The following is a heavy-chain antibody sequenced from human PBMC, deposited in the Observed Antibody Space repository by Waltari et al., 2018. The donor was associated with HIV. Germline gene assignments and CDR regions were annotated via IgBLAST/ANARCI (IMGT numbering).Heavy chain of an antibody. CDR1: GYPLSALS. CDR3: VTLYNESPLYSNF. Sequence: HLIQSTSALKRPGASVTISCQVSGYPLSALSMQWVRQGRGQRLEWMGGFDPKNGKPVYSQRFWGRVSLAEDTSEDTAFLELNRLTSDDTAVYYCVTLYNESPLYSNFWGRGTLVTV. D-gene: IGHD2-15*01. CDR2: FDPKNGKP. V-gene: IGHV1-24*01. J-gene: IGHJ1*01.